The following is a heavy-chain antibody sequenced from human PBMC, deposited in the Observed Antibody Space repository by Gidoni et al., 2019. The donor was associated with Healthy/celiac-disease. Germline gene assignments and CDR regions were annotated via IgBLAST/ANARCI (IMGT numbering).Heavy chain of an antibody. V-gene: IGHV4-34*01. D-gene: IGHD2-2*01. CDR1: AGSFSGYY. Sequence: QVQLQQWGAGLLKPPDTLSLTSAVYAGSFSGYYWSCIRPPPRKGLEWIGEINHSGSTNYNTSHKSRVTISVDTSKNQFARKLSSVTAAETDVYYCARVDVWYCISTSCYFGGSSWYSWFDPWGQGTLVTVSS. CDR3: ARVDVWYCISTSCYFGGSSWYSWFDP. J-gene: IGHJ5*02. CDR2: INHSGST.